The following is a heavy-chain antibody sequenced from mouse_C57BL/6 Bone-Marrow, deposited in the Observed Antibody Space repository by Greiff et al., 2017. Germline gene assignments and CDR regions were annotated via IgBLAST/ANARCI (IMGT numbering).Heavy chain of an antibody. CDR1: GYTFTSYW. Sequence: VQLQQPGAELVKPGASVKLSCKASGYTFTSYWMHWVKQRPGQGLEWIGMIHPNSGSTNYNEKFKSKATLTVDKSSSTAYMQLSSLTSEYSAVYYCARNYDEVWFAYWGQGTLVTVSA. J-gene: IGHJ3*01. CDR3: ARNYDEVWFAY. D-gene: IGHD2-4*01. CDR2: IHPNSGST. V-gene: IGHV1-64*01.